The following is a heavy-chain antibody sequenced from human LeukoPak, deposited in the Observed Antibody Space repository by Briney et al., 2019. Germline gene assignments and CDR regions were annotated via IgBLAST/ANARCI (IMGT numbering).Heavy chain of an antibody. J-gene: IGHJ4*02. Sequence: GGSLRLSCAASGFSFSNYWMGWVRQAPGKGLACVANIKTDGSETYYVDSVKGRFTISRDNAKNSLFLQMNSLRAEDTAIYYCVSAIRGSPIDYWGQRTLVSVPS. D-gene: IGHD3-10*01. CDR3: VSAIRGSPIDY. V-gene: IGHV3-7*01. CDR1: GFSFSNYW. CDR2: IKTDGSET.